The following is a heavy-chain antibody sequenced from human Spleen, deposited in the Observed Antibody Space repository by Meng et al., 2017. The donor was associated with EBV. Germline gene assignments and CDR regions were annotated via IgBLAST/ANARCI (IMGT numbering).Heavy chain of an antibody. CDR1: GGSISSNNYY. CDR3: ARDAPKYSGSDIFDY. CDR2: IYYGGTT. J-gene: IGHJ4*02. V-gene: IGHV4-39*07. D-gene: IGHD3-10*01. Sequence: QLQLQESGPGLVKPSETLSLTCTVSGGSISSNNYYWGWIRQPPGKGLEWIGSIYYGGTTYYNPSLKSRVTISVDTSKNQFSLKLSSVTAADTAVYYCARDAPKYSGSDIFDYWGQGTLVTVSS.